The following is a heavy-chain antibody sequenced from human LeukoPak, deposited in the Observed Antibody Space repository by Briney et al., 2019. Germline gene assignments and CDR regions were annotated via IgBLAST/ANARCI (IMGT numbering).Heavy chain of an antibody. Sequence: SETLSLTCAVYGGSFSGYYWSWIRQSPGKGLEWIGEINHSGSTNYNPSLKSRVTISVDTSKNQFSLKLSSVTAADTAVYYCARGPGITIFGVVRFFDYWGQGTLVTVSS. CDR2: INHSGST. J-gene: IGHJ4*02. V-gene: IGHV4-34*01. CDR3: ARGPGITIFGVVRFFDY. CDR1: GGSFSGYY. D-gene: IGHD3-3*01.